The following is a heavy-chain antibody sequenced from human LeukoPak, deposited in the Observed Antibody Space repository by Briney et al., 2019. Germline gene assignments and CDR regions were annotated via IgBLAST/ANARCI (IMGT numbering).Heavy chain of an antibody. CDR3: AREGVGGAFDI. CDR2: IYHSGST. CDR1: GGSISSGGYS. Sequence: PSQTLSLTCAVSGGSISSGGYSWSWIRQPPGKGLEWIGYIYHSGSTYYNPSLKSRVTISVDTSKNQFSLKLSSVTAADTAVYYCAREGVGGAFDIWGQGTMVTVSS. D-gene: IGHD3-10*01. V-gene: IGHV4-30-2*01. J-gene: IGHJ3*02.